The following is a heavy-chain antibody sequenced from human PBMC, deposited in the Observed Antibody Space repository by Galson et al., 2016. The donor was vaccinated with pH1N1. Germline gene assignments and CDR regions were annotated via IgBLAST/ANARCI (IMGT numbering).Heavy chain of an antibody. J-gene: IGHJ3*02. CDR1: GYTFTSDF. D-gene: IGHD3-22*01. Sequence: SVKVSCKASGYTFTSDFMHWVRQAPGQGLEWMGMLNPTGGSRIYAQKFQGRVTMTRDTSTSTVYMELSSLRSEDTAGYYCARARESSGYYLGSDAFDTWGQGTMVTVSS. CDR2: LNPTGGSR. CDR3: ARARESSGYYLGSDAFDT. V-gene: IGHV1-46*01.